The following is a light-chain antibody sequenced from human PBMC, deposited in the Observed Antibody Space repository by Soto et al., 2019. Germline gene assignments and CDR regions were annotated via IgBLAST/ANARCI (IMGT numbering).Light chain of an antibody. CDR2: DVS. V-gene: IGLV2-14*01. CDR3: SSYTSSTTLGV. J-gene: IGLJ1*01. CDR1: SSDVGGYNY. Sequence: HSALTQPASVSGSPGQSITISCTGTSSDVGGYNYVSWYKQHPGKAPKLMIYDVSNRPSGVSNRFSGSKSGNTASLTISGLQAEDEADYYCSSYTSSTTLGVFGTGTKLTVL.